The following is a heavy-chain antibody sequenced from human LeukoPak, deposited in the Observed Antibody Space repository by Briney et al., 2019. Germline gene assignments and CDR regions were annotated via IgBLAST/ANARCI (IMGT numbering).Heavy chain of an antibody. D-gene: IGHD1-14*01. Sequence: GGSLRLSCAASGFTLNNYAMNWVRQAPGKGLEWVSLISSSGDATYYADSVQGRFTISRDNSRNTLYLHIDSLKVEDTATYYCARGTTDLDYWGQGTRVIVSS. CDR1: GFTLNNYA. CDR3: ARGTTDLDY. V-gene: IGHV3-23*01. CDR2: ISSSGDAT. J-gene: IGHJ4*02.